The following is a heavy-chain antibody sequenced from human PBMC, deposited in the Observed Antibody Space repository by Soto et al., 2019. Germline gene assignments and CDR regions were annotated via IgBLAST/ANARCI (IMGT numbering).Heavy chain of an antibody. J-gene: IGHJ5*02. CDR3: ARGGGHLNNWFDP. D-gene: IGHD3-16*01. CDR2: IWYDGTNK. V-gene: IGHV3-33*01. CDR1: GFTFSSYG. Sequence: PGGSLRLSCAASGFTFSSYGMHWVRRAPGKGLEWVAVIWYDGTNKYYVDSVKGRFTISRDNSKNTLYLQMNSLRAEDTAVYYCARGGGHLNNWFDPWGQGTLVTVSS.